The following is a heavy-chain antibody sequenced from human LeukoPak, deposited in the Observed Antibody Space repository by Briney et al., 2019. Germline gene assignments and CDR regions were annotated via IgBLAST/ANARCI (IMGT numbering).Heavy chain of an antibody. Sequence: SETLSLTCTVSSGSISSYYWSWIRQPPGKGLDWIGYIYYSGSTNYNPSLKSRVTISVDTSKNQFSLKLSSVTAADTAVYYCARVCSYYGDWYFDLWGRGTLVTVSS. CDR1: SGSISSYY. CDR2: IYYSGST. V-gene: IGHV4-59*01. D-gene: IGHD3-3*01. J-gene: IGHJ2*01. CDR3: ARVCSYYGDWYFDL.